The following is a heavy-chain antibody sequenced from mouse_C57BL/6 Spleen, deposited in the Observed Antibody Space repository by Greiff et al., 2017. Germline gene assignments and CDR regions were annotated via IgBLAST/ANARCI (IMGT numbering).Heavy chain of an antibody. CDR2: IHPNSGST. Sequence: QVQLQQPGAELVKPGASVKLSCKASGYTFTSYWMHWVKQRPGQGLEWIGMIHPNSGSTNYNEKFKSKATLTVDKSSSTAYMQLSSLTSEDSAVYYCARNPLYYAMDDWGQGTSVTVAS. CDR3: ARNPLYYAMDD. CDR1: GYTFTSYW. J-gene: IGHJ4*01. V-gene: IGHV1-64*01.